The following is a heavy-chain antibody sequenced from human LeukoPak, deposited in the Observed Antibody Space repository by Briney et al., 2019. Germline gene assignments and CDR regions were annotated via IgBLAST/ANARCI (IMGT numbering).Heavy chain of an antibody. CDR2: INPNSGGT. CDR1: GGTFSNYA. CDR3: ARDTTNYETDY. V-gene: IGHV1-2*02. D-gene: IGHD1-7*01. Sequence: ASVKVSCXASGGTFSNYAISWVRQAPGQGLEWMGWINPNSGGTNYAQKFQGRVTMTRDTSISTAYMELSRLRSDDTAVYYCARDTTNYETDYWGQGTLVTVSS. J-gene: IGHJ4*02.